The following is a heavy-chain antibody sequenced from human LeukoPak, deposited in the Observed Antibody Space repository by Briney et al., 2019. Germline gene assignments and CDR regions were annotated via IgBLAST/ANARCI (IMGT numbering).Heavy chain of an antibody. D-gene: IGHD3-10*01. V-gene: IGHV3-48*03. CDR3: ARGRPEFFGSGTYLND. Sequence: GGSLRLSCAASGFSVSTYEMNWVRQAPGKGLECVSYISSSGTTISYADSVEGRFTISRDNAKNSLYLEMNSPRVEDTAVYYCARGRPEFFGSGTYLNDWGQGTLVTVSS. CDR1: GFSVSTYE. J-gene: IGHJ4*02. CDR2: ISSSGTTI.